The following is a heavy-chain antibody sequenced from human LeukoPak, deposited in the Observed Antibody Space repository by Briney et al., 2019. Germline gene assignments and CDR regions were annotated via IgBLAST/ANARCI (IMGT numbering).Heavy chain of an antibody. Sequence: ASVKVSCKVSGYTLTELSMHWVRQAPGKGLEWMGGFDPEDGETIYAQKFQGRVTMTEDTSTDTAYMELSSLRSEDTAVYYCATDQGGDYDILTGYLYYFDYWGQGTLVTVSS. D-gene: IGHD3-9*01. CDR3: ATDQGGDYDILTGYLYYFDY. V-gene: IGHV1-24*01. CDR1: GYTLTELS. CDR2: FDPEDGET. J-gene: IGHJ4*02.